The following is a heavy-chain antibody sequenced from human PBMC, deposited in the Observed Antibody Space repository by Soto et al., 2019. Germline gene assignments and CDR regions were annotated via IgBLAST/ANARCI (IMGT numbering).Heavy chain of an antibody. J-gene: IGHJ4*02. Sequence: PGGSLRLSCAASGFTFSSYAMSWVRQAPGKGLEWVSAISGSGGSTYYADSVKGRFTISRDNSKNTLYLQMNSLRAEDTAVYYCAKDLANVVTAIYFDYWGQGTLVTVSS. CDR3: AKDLANVVTAIYFDY. V-gene: IGHV3-23*01. D-gene: IGHD2-21*02. CDR2: ISGSGGST. CDR1: GFTFSSYA.